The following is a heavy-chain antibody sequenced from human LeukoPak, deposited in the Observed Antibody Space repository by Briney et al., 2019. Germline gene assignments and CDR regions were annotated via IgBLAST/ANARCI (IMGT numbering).Heavy chain of an antibody. CDR3: AKTSDQLLYSKFDF. V-gene: IGHV3-30*02. Sequence: GGSLRLSCATSGFTFSFYGMHWVRQAPGKGLEWVAFMQYDGSCKFYADSVQGRFSISRDNSKNTLFLQMNSLRAEDTAIYYCAKTSDQLLYSKFDFWGQGTLVTVSS. CDR1: GFTFSFYG. CDR2: MQYDGSCK. J-gene: IGHJ4*02. D-gene: IGHD2/OR15-2a*01.